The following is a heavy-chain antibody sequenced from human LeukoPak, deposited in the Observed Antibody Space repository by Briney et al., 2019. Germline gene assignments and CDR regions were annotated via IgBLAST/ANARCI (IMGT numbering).Heavy chain of an antibody. J-gene: IGHJ4*02. D-gene: IGHD5-18*01. V-gene: IGHV3-11*04. Sequence: GGSLRLSCEASGFTFSDPYMSWLRQAPGKGLECLSYISGRGTDINYADSVRGRFTVSRDNAKNLLYLQMNDLRLEDTAVYYCARTARHLDYWGQGTLVTVSS. CDR3: ARTARHLDY. CDR2: ISGRGTDI. CDR1: GFTFSDPY.